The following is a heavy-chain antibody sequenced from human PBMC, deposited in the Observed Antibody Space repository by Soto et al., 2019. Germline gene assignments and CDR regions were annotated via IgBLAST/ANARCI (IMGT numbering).Heavy chain of an antibody. J-gene: IGHJ4*02. CDR2: ISGSGGST. D-gene: IGHD2-2*01. CDR3: AKPNLYCSSTSCLDY. V-gene: IGHV3-23*01. CDR1: GFPFSNYA. Sequence: EVQLLESGGGLVQPGGSLRISCAASGFPFSNYAMSWVRQAPGKGLEWVSTISGSGGSTYYADSVKGRFTISRDNSKNTVFLQMNGLTAEDTAVCYCAKPNLYCSSTSCLDYWGQGTLVTVSS.